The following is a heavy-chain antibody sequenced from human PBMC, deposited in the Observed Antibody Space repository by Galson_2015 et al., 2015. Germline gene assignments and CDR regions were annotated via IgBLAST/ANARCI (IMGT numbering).Heavy chain of an antibody. CDR3: ANLFSGNPVEY. CDR2: INSDGSSA. J-gene: IGHJ4*02. CDR1: GFPFSNYW. Sequence: SLRLSCAASGFPFSNYWMHWVRQAPGKGLVWASHINSDGSSATYADFVKGRFTISRDNAKNTLTLQMNSLAAEDTAVYYCANLFSGNPVEYWGQGTLVSVSS. D-gene: IGHD4-23*01. V-gene: IGHV3-74*03.